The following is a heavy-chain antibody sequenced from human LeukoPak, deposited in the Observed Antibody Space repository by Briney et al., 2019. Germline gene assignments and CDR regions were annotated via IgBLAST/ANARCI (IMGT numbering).Heavy chain of an antibody. CDR2: TSGSGGST. J-gene: IGHJ3*02. D-gene: IGHD3-10*01. Sequence: PGGSLRLSCAASGFTFSSYAMSWVRQAPGKGLDWVSGTSGSGGSTYFADSVKGRFTVSRDNSKNTLYLQMNSLRAEDTAVYYCAKGWLKTSLDGFDIWGQGTMVTVSS. CDR3: AKGWLKTSLDGFDI. CDR1: GFTFSSYA. V-gene: IGHV3-23*01.